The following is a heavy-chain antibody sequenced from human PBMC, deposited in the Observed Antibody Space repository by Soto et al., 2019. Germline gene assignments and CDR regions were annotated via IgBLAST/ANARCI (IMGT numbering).Heavy chain of an antibody. V-gene: IGHV3-23*01. CDR2: ISGSGGST. J-gene: IGHJ4*02. CDR3: AYSSTPFDY. CDR1: GFIFRSYA. Sequence: GGSLRLSCAASGFIFRSYAMNWVRQAPGKGLEWVSAISGSGGSTYYADSVKGRFTISRDNSKNTLYLQMNSLRAEDTAVYYCAYSSTPFDYWGQGTLVTVSS. D-gene: IGHD6-13*01.